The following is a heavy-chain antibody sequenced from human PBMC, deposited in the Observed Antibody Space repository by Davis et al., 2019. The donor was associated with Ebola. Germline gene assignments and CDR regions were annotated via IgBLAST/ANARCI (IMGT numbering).Heavy chain of an antibody. CDR3: ARLAAARMRSGVYY. CDR2: INPNSGAT. V-gene: IGHV1-2*06. D-gene: IGHD6-13*01. J-gene: IGHJ4*02. Sequence: ASVKVSCKASGYTLTAYYLHWVRQAPCQGLEWMERINPNSGATNFAQKFQGRIVLTRDTSISTAYLQWSSLKASVTAMYCCARLAAARMRSGVYYWGQGTLVTVSS. CDR1: GYTLTAYY.